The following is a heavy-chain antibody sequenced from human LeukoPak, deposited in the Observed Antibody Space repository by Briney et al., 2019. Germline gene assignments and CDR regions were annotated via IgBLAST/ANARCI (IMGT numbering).Heavy chain of an antibody. D-gene: IGHD3-3*01. V-gene: IGHV3-30*02. Sequence: GGSLRLSCAASGFTFSSYGMHWVRQAPGKGLEWVAFIRYDGSNKYYADSVKGRFTISRDNSKNTLYLQMNSLRAKDTAAYYCAKDRAVLRFLEWPTTHYYYYYMDVWGKGTTVTVSS. J-gene: IGHJ6*03. CDR2: IRYDGSNK. CDR3: AKDRAVLRFLEWPTTHYYYYYMDV. CDR1: GFTFSSYG.